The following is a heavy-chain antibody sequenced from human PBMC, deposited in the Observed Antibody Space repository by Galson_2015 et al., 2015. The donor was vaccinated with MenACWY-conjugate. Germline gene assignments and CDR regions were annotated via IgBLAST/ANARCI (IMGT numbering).Heavy chain of an antibody. Sequence: SLRLSCAASGFTFSSFWMSWVRQAPGKGLEWVANLKQDGSEKYYVDSVKGRFTISRDNAQNSLYLQINSLRAEDTAVYYCARGGATGGAFRYGGQGTLVTVSS. CDR2: LKQDGSEK. D-gene: IGHD2-21*01. J-gene: IGHJ4*02. CDR3: ARGGATGGAFRY. V-gene: IGHV3-7*03. CDR1: GFTFSSFW.